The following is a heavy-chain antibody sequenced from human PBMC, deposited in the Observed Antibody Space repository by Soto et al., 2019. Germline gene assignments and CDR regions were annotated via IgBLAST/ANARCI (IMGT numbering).Heavy chain of an antibody. J-gene: IGHJ4*02. D-gene: IGHD5-18*01. CDR2: ISYDGSNK. V-gene: IGHV3-30-3*01. Sequence: LRLSCAASGFTFSSYAMHWVRQAPGKGLEWVAVISYDGSNKYYADSVKGRFTISRDNSKNTLYLQMNSLRAEDTAVYYCARDFEGSYGYGPFEYWGQGTLVTVSS. CDR1: GFTFSSYA. CDR3: ARDFEGSYGYGPFEY.